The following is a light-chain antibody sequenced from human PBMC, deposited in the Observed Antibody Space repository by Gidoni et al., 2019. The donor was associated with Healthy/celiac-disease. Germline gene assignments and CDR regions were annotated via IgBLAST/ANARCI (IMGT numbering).Light chain of an antibody. Sequence: DIVMPQSPLSLPVTPGEPASISCRSSQSLLHSNGYNYLDWYLQKPGQSPQLLIYLGSNRASGVPDRFSGSGSGTDFTLKISRVEAEDVGVYYCMQALQTPNTFGQXTKLEIK. CDR1: QSLLHSNGYNY. J-gene: IGKJ2*01. CDR3: MQALQTPNT. CDR2: LGS. V-gene: IGKV2-28*01.